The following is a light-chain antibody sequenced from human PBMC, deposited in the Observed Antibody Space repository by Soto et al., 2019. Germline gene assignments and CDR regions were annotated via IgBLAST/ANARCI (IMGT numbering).Light chain of an antibody. V-gene: IGKV3-20*01. CDR1: QSVSSSY. CDR2: GAS. Sequence: EIVLTQSPGTLSLSPGERATLSCRASQSVSSSYLAWYQQKPGQAPRLLTYGASSRATGIPDRFSGSGSGTAFTLTISRLEPEDFAVYYCQQYGSSRFTFGPGTKVDSK. J-gene: IGKJ3*01. CDR3: QQYGSSRFT.